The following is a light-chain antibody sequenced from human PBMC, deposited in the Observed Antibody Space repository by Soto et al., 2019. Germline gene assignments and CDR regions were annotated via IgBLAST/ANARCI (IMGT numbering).Light chain of an antibody. J-gene: IGKJ4*01. Sequence: EIVMTQSPATLSVSPGERANLSCRASQSVSSNLAWYQQKPGQAPRLLIYGASTRATGIPARFSGSGSGTEFTRTISRLQSEDFAVYYCQQYNNWPPLSFGGGTKVEIK. CDR3: QQYNNWPPLS. CDR1: QSVSSN. V-gene: IGKV3-15*01. CDR2: GAS.